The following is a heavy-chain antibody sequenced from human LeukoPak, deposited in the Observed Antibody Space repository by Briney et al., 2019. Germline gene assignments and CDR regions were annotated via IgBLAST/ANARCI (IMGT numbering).Heavy chain of an antibody. V-gene: IGHV4-34*01. CDR2: INHSGST. J-gene: IGHJ6*03. D-gene: IGHD3-10*01. CDR3: ARGIGAVSNYYYYYMDV. CDR1: GFTVSFNS. Sequence: PGGSLRLSCAASGFTVSFNSMTWVRQPPGKGLEWIGEINHSGSTNYNPSLKSRVTISVDTSKNQFSLKLSSVTAADTAVYYCARGIGAVSNYYYYYMDVWGKGTTVTVSS.